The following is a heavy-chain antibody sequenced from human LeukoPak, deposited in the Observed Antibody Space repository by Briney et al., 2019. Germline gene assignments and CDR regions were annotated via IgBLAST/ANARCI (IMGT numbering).Heavy chain of an antibody. CDR2: INHSGST. CDR3: ARGHLDTAMVTWFDP. Sequence: SQTLSLTCTVSGGSISSGGYYWSWIRQPPGKGLEWIGEINHSGSTNYNPSLKSRVTISVDTSKNQFSLKLNSVTAADTAVYYCARGHLDTAMVTWFDPWGQGTLVTVSS. D-gene: IGHD5-18*01. V-gene: IGHV4-61*08. CDR1: GGSISSGGYY. J-gene: IGHJ5*02.